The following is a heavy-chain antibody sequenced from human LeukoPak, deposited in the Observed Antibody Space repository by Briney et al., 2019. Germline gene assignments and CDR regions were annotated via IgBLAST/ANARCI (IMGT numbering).Heavy chain of an antibody. D-gene: IGHD3-22*01. Sequence: GGSLRLSCAASGFAFSSYSMNWVRQAPGKGLEWVSYISSSSSTIYYADSVKGRFTISRDNAKNSLYLQMNSLRDEDTAVYYCARDPVYYDSSGPSDYWGQGTLVTVSS. J-gene: IGHJ4*02. V-gene: IGHV3-48*02. CDR3: ARDPVYYDSSGPSDY. CDR2: ISSSSSTI. CDR1: GFAFSSYS.